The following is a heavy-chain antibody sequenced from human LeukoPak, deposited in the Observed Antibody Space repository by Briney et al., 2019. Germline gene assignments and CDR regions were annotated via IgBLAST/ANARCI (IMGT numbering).Heavy chain of an antibody. V-gene: IGHV3-53*01. CDR1: GVTVSSIY. CDR3: ATLKGWYGEGCFDC. Sequence: GGSLRLSCAASGVTVSSIYMGWVRQAPGKGLDWVSVIYPDGRTYYTESVKSRFTISRDSSENSLFLQMNSLRAEDTAVYYCATLKGWYGEGCFDCWGQGTLVTVSS. D-gene: IGHD3-10*01. J-gene: IGHJ4*02. CDR2: IYPDGRT.